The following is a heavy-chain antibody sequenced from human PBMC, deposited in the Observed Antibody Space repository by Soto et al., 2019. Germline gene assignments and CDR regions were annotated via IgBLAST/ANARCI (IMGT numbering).Heavy chain of an antibody. Sequence: PGGSLRLSCVASGFTFSTHAMSWVRQAPGKGLEWVSTISGSGGNIYYAESVKGRLTISRDDSKNTLYLQMNSLRVEDTAVYYCAKDPPWTVGPLAMDVWGQGTTVTVYS. CDR3: AKDPPWTVGPLAMDV. V-gene: IGHV3-23*01. D-gene: IGHD2-2*01. J-gene: IGHJ6*02. CDR1: GFTFSTHA. CDR2: ISGSGGNI.